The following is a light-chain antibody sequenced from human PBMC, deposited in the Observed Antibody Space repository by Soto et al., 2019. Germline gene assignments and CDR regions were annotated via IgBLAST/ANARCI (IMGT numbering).Light chain of an antibody. CDR1: QSINIW. Sequence: DIQMTQSPSTLSASVGDRVTISCRASQSINIWLAWWQQKPGKAPKLLMYDASSLESVVPSRFSGSGSGTEFTLSLSSLQPDDFATYYCQHYNSYSWTFGQGTKVEIK. CDR3: QHYNSYSWT. CDR2: DAS. J-gene: IGKJ1*01. V-gene: IGKV1-5*01.